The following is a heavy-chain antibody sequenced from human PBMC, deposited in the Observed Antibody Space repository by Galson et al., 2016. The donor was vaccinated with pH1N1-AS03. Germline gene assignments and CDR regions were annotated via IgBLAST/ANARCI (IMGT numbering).Heavy chain of an antibody. D-gene: IGHD1-26*01. CDR3: ARVVHEIRGQPNNWLDP. J-gene: IGHJ5*02. CDR1: GFTFSNYA. CDR2: VSDDGYTK. V-gene: IGHV3-30*15. Sequence: SLRLSCAASGFTFSNYAIHWVRQAPGKGLQWVAVVSDDGYTKYYADSVRGRFTISRDNSENTVFLQMSSLTIEDTGLYYCARVVHEIRGQPNNWLDPWGQGTLVTISS.